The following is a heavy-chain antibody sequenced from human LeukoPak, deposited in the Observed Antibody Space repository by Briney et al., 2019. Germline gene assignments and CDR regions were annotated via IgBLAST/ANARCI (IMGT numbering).Heavy chain of an antibody. CDR2: ITSSGDRT. CDR3: AKDAYYDIAEY. CDR1: GFTFNNYA. Sequence: GGSLRLSCAASGFTFNNYAMSWARQAPGKGLEWVSSITSSGDRTFYTDSVRGRFTISRDNSRSTLYLQMDSLRAEDTAVYYCAKDAYYDIAEYWGQGTLVTVSS. J-gene: IGHJ4*02. V-gene: IGHV3-23*01. D-gene: IGHD3-9*01.